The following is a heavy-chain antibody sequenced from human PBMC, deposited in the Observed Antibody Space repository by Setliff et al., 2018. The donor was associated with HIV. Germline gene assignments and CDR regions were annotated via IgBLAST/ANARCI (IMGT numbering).Heavy chain of an antibody. Sequence: PSETLSLTCAVSGGPISSSNWWSWVRQPPGKGLEWIGEIYHGGYTNYNPSLKSRATISVDKSKNHFSLKLTSVTAADTAVYYCAREGEILVGATAAYFDNWGQGTLVTVSS. CDR2: IYHGGYT. CDR3: AREGEILVGATAAYFDN. J-gene: IGHJ4*02. D-gene: IGHD1-26*01. CDR1: GGPISSSNW. V-gene: IGHV4-4*02.